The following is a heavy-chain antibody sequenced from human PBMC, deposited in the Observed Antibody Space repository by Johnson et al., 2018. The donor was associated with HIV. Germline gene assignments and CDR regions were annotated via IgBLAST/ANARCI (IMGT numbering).Heavy chain of an antibody. CDR2: ISYDGSNK. Sequence: QVLLVESGGGVVQPGRSLRLSCAASGFTFSSYAMHWVRQAPGKGLEWVAVISYDGSNKYYADSVKGRFTISRDNSKNTLYLQMNSLRAEDTAVYYCARDRAVAATSGAGAFDIWGQGTMVTVSS. V-gene: IGHV3-30-3*01. CDR3: ARDRAVAATSGAGAFDI. CDR1: GFTFSSYA. J-gene: IGHJ3*02. D-gene: IGHD2-15*01.